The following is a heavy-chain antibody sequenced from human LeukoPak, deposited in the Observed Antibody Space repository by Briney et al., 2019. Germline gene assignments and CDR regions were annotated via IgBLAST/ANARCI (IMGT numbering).Heavy chain of an antibody. Sequence: GGSLRLSCVASGFTFSSYAMSWVRQAPGKGLEWVSVISGSGGSTYHADSVKGRFTISRDNSKNTLFLQMNSLRAEDTAVYYCAKTGRRTTTFPDFDYWGQGTLVTGSS. V-gene: IGHV3-23*01. D-gene: IGHD1-26*01. CDR1: GFTFSSYA. CDR2: ISGSGGST. J-gene: IGHJ4*02. CDR3: AKTGRRTTTFPDFDY.